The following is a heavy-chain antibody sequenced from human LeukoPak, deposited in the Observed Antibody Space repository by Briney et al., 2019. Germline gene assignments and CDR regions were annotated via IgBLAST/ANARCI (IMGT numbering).Heavy chain of an antibody. CDR2: IRSDGSST. CDR1: GFTFSSYW. V-gene: IGHV3-74*01. J-gene: IGHJ4*02. Sequence: PGGPLRLSRAASGFTFSSYWMHWVRQVPGKGLVWVSRIRSDGSSTSYADSVKGRFTISRDNAKNTLYLQMSSLRVDDTAVYYCAKDDYNRHWGQGTLVTVSS. D-gene: IGHD5-24*01. CDR3: AKDDYNRH.